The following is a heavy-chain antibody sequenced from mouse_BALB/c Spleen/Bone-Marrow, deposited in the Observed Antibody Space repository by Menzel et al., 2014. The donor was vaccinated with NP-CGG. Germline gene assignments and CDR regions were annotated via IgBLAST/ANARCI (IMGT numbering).Heavy chain of an antibody. Sequence: QVQLKQSGAELVKPGASVKLSCKASGYTFTSYYMYWVKQRPGQGLEWIGGINPSNGGTNFNEKFKSKATLTVDKSSSTAYMQLSSLTSEDSAVYYCTRGLRAWFAYWGQGTLVTVPA. CDR1: GYTFTSYY. CDR3: TRGLRAWFAY. V-gene: IGHV1S81*02. J-gene: IGHJ3*01. CDR2: INPSNGGT. D-gene: IGHD3-1*01.